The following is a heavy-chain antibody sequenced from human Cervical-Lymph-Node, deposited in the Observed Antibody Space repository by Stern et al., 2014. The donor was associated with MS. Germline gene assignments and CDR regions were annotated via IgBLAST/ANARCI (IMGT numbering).Heavy chain of an antibody. V-gene: IGHV1-46*01. J-gene: IGHJ3*01. CDR3: ARDASDGGTFGAFDF. CDR2: INHRGGRT. D-gene: IGHD2-21*01. Sequence: VQLVESGAEVKKPGASVKVSCQASGYTFTTYYMHWVRQAPGQGLEWMGMINHRGGRTIYAQKFQGRVTMTSDTSTNTLYLELSGLRSEVTAVYFCARDASDGGTFGAFDFWGQGTMVTVSS. CDR1: GYTFTTYY.